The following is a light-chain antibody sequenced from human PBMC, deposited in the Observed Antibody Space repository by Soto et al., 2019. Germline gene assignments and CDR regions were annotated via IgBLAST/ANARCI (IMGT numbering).Light chain of an antibody. V-gene: IGKV3-15*01. CDR3: QQYNRWPPLT. J-gene: IGKJ4*01. Sequence: DIVMTQSPATLSVSPGERATLSCRASRSINSNLAWYQQKPGQAHRLLIYGASTRASNITDRFSGSGSGTEFTLTISSLQSEDVGVYYCQQYNRWPPLTFGGGTKVEIK. CDR1: RSINSN. CDR2: GAS.